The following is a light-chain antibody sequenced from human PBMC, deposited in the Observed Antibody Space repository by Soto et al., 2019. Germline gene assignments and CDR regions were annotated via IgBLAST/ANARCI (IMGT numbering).Light chain of an antibody. CDR1: QSISTY. V-gene: IGKV1-39*01. J-gene: IGKJ1*01. CDR3: QQSYGSPPWT. Sequence: IRMTQSPSALSASVGDRVTISCRASQSISTYLNWYQQKPGTAPRLLIYRASSVKSGVPPRFSGSGSGRDFTLTISSLRPEDIATYFCQQSYGSPPWTFGQVTKVDI. CDR2: RAS.